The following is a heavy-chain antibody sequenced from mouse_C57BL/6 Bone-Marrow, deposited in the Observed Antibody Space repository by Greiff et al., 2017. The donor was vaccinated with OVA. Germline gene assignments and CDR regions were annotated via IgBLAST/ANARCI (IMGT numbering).Heavy chain of an antibody. CDR3: ARPYSNYERAWFAY. CDR1: GYTFTSYW. V-gene: IGHV1-55*01. D-gene: IGHD2-5*01. CDR2: IYPGSGST. J-gene: IGHJ3*01. Sequence: QVQLKQPGAELVKPGASVKMSCKASGYTFTSYWITWVKQRPGQGLEWIGDIYPGSGSTNYNEKFKSKATLTVDTSSSTAYMQLSSLTSEDSAVYYCARPYSNYERAWFAYWGQGTMVTVSA.